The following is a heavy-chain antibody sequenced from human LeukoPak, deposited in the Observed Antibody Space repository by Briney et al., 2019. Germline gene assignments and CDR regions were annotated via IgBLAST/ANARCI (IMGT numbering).Heavy chain of an antibody. V-gene: IGHV4-34*01. D-gene: IGHD6-6*01. Sequence: SETLSLTCAVYGGSFSGYYWSWIRQPPGKGLEWIGEINHSGSTNYNPSLKSRVTISVDTSKNQLSLKLSSVTAADTAVYYCARSSIAALSVFDYWGQGTLVTVSS. CDR2: INHSGST. J-gene: IGHJ4*02. CDR1: GGSFSGYY. CDR3: ARSSIAALSVFDY.